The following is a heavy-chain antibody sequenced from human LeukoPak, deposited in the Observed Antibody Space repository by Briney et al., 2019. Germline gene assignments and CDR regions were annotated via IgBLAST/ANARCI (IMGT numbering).Heavy chain of an antibody. CDR3: ARDRLYRHYYYMDV. CDR1: GGSISSGSYY. V-gene: IGHV4-61*02. J-gene: IGHJ6*03. D-gene: IGHD1-26*01. Sequence: SETLSLTCTVSGGSISSGSYYWSWIRQPAGKGLEWIGRIYTSGSTNYNPSLKSRVTISVDTSKNQFSLKLSSVTAADTAVYYCARDRLYRHYYYMDVWGKGTTVTVSS. CDR2: IYTSGST.